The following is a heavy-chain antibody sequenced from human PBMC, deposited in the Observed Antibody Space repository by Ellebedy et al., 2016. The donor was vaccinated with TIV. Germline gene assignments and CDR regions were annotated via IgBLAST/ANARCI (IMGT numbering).Heavy chain of an antibody. V-gene: IGHV3-7*01. CDR3: ARTRTTYGGVYYFDS. Sequence: GESLKISXAGSGFNFSNYWMSWVRQAPGKGLEWVANIKQDGSEKHYVDSVKGRFTISRDSANSSLYLQMNSLRAEDTAVYYCARTRTTYGGVYYFDSWGQGTLVTVSS. CDR1: GFNFSNYW. D-gene: IGHD4-23*01. CDR2: IKQDGSEK. J-gene: IGHJ4*02.